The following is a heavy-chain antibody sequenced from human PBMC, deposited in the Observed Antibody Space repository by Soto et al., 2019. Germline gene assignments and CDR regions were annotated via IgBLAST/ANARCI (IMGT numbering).Heavy chain of an antibody. CDR1: GFIADDYA. CDR3: VKATKWGGMTTIHYFDS. V-gene: IGHV3-9*02. CDR2: ISSNSATI. Sequence: EVQLVESGGGLVQPGRSLRLSCVASGFIADDYAMHWVRQAPGKGLEWVSGISSNSATINYADSVKGRFTISRDNAKNSLFLQMNSLRPEDTAYYYCVKATKWGGMTTIHYFDSWGQGTLVTFSS. D-gene: IGHD4-17*01. J-gene: IGHJ4*02.